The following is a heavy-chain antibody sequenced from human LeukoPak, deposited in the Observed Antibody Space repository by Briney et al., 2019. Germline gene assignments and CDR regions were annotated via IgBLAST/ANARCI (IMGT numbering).Heavy chain of an antibody. J-gene: IGHJ4*02. V-gene: IGHV4-30-2*01. CDR1: GGSISSGGYY. CDR3: ARSGYSGPPDY. CDR2: IYHSGST. D-gene: IGHD5-12*01. Sequence: SQTLSLTCTVSGGSISSGGYYWSWIRQPPGKGLEWIGYIYHSGSTYYNPSLKSRVTISVDRSKNQFSLKLSSVTAADTAVYYCARSGYSGPPDYWGQGTLVTVSS.